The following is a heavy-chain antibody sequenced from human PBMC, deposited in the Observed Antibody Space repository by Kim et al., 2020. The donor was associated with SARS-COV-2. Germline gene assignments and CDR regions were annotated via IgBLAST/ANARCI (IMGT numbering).Heavy chain of an antibody. V-gene: IGHV3-7*03. D-gene: IGHD2-2*02. Sequence: GGSLRLSCAASGFTFSSYWMSWVRQAPGKGLEWVANIKQDGSEKYYVDSVKGRFTISRDNAKNSLYLQMNSLRAEDTAVYYCARGWPVVVPAAIPYYYGMDVWGQGTTVTVSS. CDR2: IKQDGSEK. J-gene: IGHJ6*02. CDR3: ARGWPVVVPAAIPYYYGMDV. CDR1: GFTFSSYW.